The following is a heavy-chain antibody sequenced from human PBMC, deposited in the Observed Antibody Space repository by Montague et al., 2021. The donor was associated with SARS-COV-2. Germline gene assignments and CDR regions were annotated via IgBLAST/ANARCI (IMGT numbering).Heavy chain of an antibody. CDR1: GDSLSFYF. J-gene: IGHJ5*01. D-gene: IGHD6-6*01. Sequence: SETLSLTCTVSGDSLSFYFWTWIRQHPGRGLEWIGYIEYSGSTNYNPSLKSRLTMLLDLSSNQVSLELRAVTAAATAVYYCGGLGYSTSTVDSWGHGTLVSVFS. CDR3: GGLGYSTSTVDS. CDR2: IEYSGST. V-gene: IGHV4-59*08.